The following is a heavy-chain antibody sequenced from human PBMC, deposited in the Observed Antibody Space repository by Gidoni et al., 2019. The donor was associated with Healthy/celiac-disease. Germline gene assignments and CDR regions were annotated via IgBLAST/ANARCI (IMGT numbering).Heavy chain of an antibody. CDR3: ARESHCSGGSCYSYYFDY. D-gene: IGHD2-15*01. J-gene: IGHJ4*02. CDR2: IYSGGST. CDR1: GFTVSSNY. Sequence: EVQLVESGGGLIQPGGSLRLSCAASGFTVSSNYMSWVRQAPGKGLEWVSVIYSGGSTYYADSVKGRFTISRDNSKNTLYLQMNSLRADDTAVYYCARESHCSGGSCYSYYFDYWGQGALVTVSS. V-gene: IGHV3-53*01.